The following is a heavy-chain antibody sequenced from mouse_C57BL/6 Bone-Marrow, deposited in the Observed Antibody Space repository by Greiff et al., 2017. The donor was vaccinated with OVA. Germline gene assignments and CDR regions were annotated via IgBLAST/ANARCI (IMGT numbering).Heavy chain of an antibody. D-gene: IGHD1-1*01. V-gene: IGHV1-55*01. CDR3: ARTTVWYFDV. CDR2: IYPGSGST. Sequence: QVQLKQPGAELVKPGASVKMSCKASGYTFTSYWITWVKQRPGQGLEWIGDIYPGSGSTNYNEKFKSKATLTVDTSSSTAYMQLSSLTSEDSAVYYCARTTVWYFDVWGTGTTVTVSS. J-gene: IGHJ1*03. CDR1: GYTFTSYW.